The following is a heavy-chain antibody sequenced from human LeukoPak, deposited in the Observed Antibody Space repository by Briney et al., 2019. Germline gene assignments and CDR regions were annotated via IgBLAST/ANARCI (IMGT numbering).Heavy chain of an antibody. J-gene: IGHJ5*02. CDR3: ASRVGYSYGYDWFDP. Sequence: SETLSLTCAVYGGSFSGYYWGWIRQPPGKGLEWIGSIYHSGSTYYNPSLKSRVTISVDTSKNQFSLKLSSVTAADTAVYYCASRVGYSYGYDWFDPWGQGTLVTVSS. D-gene: IGHD5-18*01. CDR1: GGSFSGYY. V-gene: IGHV4-38-2*01. CDR2: IYHSGST.